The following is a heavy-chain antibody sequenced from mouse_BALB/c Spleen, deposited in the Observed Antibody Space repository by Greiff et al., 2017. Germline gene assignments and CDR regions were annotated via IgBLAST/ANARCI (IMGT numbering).Heavy chain of an antibody. J-gene: IGHJ4*01. CDR1: GFTFSDYY. CDR3: AREGYGYDAMDY. V-gene: IGHV5-4*02. D-gene: IGHD1-2*01. Sequence: EVKLVESGGGLVKPGGSLKLSCAASGFTFSDYYMYWVRQTPEKRLEWVATISDGGSNTYYPDSVKGRFTISRDNAKNNLYLQMSSLKSEDTAMYYCAREGYGYDAMDYWGQGTSVTVSS. CDR2: ISDGGSNT.